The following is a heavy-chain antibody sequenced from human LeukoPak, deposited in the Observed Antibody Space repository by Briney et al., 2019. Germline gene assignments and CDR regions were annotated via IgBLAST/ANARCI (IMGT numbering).Heavy chain of an antibody. CDR3: ARAGGYCSSTSCYGDYYYYYYMDV. CDR2: IYYSGST. V-gene: IGHV4-59*01. CDR1: GGSISSYY. D-gene: IGHD2-2*01. Sequence: SETLSLTCTVSGGSISSYYWSWIRQPPGKGLEWIGYIYYSGSTNYNPSLKSRVTISVDTPKNQFSLKLSSVTAADTAVYYCARAGGYCSSTSCYGDYYYYYYMDVWGKGTTVTVSS. J-gene: IGHJ6*03.